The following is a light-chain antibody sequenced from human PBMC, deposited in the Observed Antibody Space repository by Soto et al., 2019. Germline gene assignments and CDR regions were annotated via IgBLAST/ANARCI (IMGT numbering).Light chain of an antibody. V-gene: IGKV1-39*01. CDR1: QSSSSY. CDR3: QQSYSTPSIT. CDR2: AAS. J-gene: IGKJ5*01. Sequence: DIQMTQSPSSLSASVRDRVTITCRASQSSSSYLNWYQQKPGKAPKLLIYAASSLQSGVPSRFSGSGSGTDFTLTISSLQPEDFATYYCQQSYSTPSITFGQGTRLEIK.